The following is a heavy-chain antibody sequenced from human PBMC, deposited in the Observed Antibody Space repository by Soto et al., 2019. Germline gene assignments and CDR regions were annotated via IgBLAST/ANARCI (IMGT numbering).Heavy chain of an antibody. CDR3: ARDGFRSWGYYGMDV. D-gene: IGHD6-13*01. Sequence: GGSLRLSCAASGFTFSSYGMHWVRQAPGKGLEWVAVISYDGSNKYYADSVKGRFTISRDNSKNTLYLQMNSLRAEDTAVYYCARDGFRSWGYYGMDVWGQGTTVTVSS. CDR1: GFTFSSYG. J-gene: IGHJ6*02. V-gene: IGHV3-30*03. CDR2: ISYDGSNK.